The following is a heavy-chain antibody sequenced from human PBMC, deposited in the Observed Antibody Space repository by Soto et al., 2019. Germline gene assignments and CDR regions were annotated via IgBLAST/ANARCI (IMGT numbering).Heavy chain of an antibody. CDR1: GFTFSSYA. V-gene: IGHV3-23*01. Sequence: EVQLLESGGGLVQPGGSLRLSCAASGFTFSSYAMSWVRQAPGKGLEWVSAISGSGGSTYYADSVKGRFTSARDKSKNTLYLQMNSLRDEDTAVYYCAKDLGVMITFGGVVDWGQGTLVTVAS. CDR2: ISGSGGST. D-gene: IGHD3-16*01. CDR3: AKDLGVMITFGGVVD. J-gene: IGHJ4*02.